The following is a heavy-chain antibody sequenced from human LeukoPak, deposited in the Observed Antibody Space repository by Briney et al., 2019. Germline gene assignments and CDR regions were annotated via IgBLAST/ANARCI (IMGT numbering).Heavy chain of an antibody. CDR1: GYTFTGYY. Sequence: ASVKVSCKASGYTFTGYYMHWVRQAPGQGLEWMGWINPNSGGTNYAQKFRGRVTMTRDTSISTAYMELSRLRSDDTAVYYCARSSNGYYDILTGYFQGDYYMDVWGKGTTVTISS. J-gene: IGHJ6*03. D-gene: IGHD3-9*01. V-gene: IGHV1-2*02. CDR2: INPNSGGT. CDR3: ARSSNGYYDILTGYFQGDYYMDV.